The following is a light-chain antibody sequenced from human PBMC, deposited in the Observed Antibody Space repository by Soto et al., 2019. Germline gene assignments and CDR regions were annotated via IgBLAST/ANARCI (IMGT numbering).Light chain of an antibody. CDR1: QGISNY. V-gene: IGKV1-27*01. Sequence: DIQMTQSPSSLSASVGDRVTITCRASQGISNYLAWYQQKPGKVPKLLIYAASTLQSGVPSRFSGSGSGTDFTLTISRLQPADVATSYCQQYNSAPRTLGQGNKVEIK. CDR2: AAS. CDR3: QQYNSAPRT. J-gene: IGKJ1*01.